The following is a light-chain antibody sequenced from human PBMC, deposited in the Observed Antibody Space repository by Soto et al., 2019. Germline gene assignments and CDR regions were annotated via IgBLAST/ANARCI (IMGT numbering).Light chain of an antibody. J-gene: IGLJ1*01. CDR2: EVT. Sequence: QSVLPQPASVSGSPGQSITISCTGTSSDVGGYKYVSWYQQHPGKAPRLMIYEVTNRPSGVSYRFSGSKSGNTASLTISGLQAEDEADYYCSSYTTSNTYVLGSGTKVTVL. CDR1: SSDVGGYKY. CDR3: SSYTTSNTYV. V-gene: IGLV2-14*01.